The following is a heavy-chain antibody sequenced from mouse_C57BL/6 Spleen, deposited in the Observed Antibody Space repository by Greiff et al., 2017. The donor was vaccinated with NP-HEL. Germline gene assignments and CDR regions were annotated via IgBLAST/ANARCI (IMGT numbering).Heavy chain of an antibody. J-gene: IGHJ2*01. V-gene: IGHV1-42*01. CDR1: GYSFTGYY. CDR2: INPSTGGT. D-gene: IGHD2-1*01. Sequence: VQLQQSGPELVKPGASVKISCKASGYSFTGYYMNWVKQSPEKSLEWIGEINPSTGGTTYNQKFKAKATLTVDKSSSTAYMQLKSLTSEDSAVYYCARGIYYGNYGYYFDYWGQGTTLTVSS. CDR3: ARGIYYGNYGYYFDY.